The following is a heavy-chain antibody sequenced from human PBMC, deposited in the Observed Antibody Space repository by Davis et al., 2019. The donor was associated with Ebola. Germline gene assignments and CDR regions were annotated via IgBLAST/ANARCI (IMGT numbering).Heavy chain of an antibody. Sequence: GGSLRLSCAASGFIFSNYPMTWVRQAPGRGLEWVSAISASGGNTYYADSVKGRFTVSRDNAKSSLYLQLNSLTAEDTAVYYCARGQLMDYGDYLDYWGQGTLVTVSS. CDR3: ARGQLMDYGDYLDY. V-gene: IGHV3-23*01. CDR1: GFIFSNYP. CDR2: ISASGGNT. J-gene: IGHJ4*02. D-gene: IGHD4-17*01.